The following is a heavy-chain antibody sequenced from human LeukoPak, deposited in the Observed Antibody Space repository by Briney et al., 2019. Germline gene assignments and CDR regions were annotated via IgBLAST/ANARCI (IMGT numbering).Heavy chain of an antibody. V-gene: IGHV3-30-3*01. D-gene: IGHD2-2*01. CDR3: AREGVAPY. Sequence: GGSLRLSCSASGFTFSSYAMHWVRQAPGKGLEWVAVISYDGSNKYYADSVKGRFTISRDNSKNTLYLQMNSLRAEDTDVYYCAREGVAPYWGQATLPTVSS. J-gene: IGHJ4*02. CDR1: GFTFSSYA. CDR2: ISYDGSNK.